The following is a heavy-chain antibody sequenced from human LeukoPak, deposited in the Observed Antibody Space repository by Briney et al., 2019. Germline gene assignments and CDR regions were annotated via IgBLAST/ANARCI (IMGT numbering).Heavy chain of an antibody. Sequence: GGSLRLSCAASGFTFSSYSMNWVRQAPGKGLEWVSSISSRSSYIYYADSVKGRFTISRDNAKNSLYLQMNSLRAEDTAVYYCAREESGMDVWGQGTTVTVSS. V-gene: IGHV3-21*01. CDR2: ISSRSSYI. CDR3: AREESGMDV. J-gene: IGHJ6*02. CDR1: GFTFSSYS.